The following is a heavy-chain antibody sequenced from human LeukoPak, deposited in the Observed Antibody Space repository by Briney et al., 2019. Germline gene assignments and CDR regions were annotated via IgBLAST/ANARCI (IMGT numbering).Heavy chain of an antibody. V-gene: IGHV4-34*01. D-gene: IGHD2-2*01. Sequence: PSETLSLTCAVYGGSFSGYYWSWIRQPPGKGLEWIGEINHSGGTNYNPSLKSRVTISVDTSKNQFSLKLSSVTAADTAVYYCARGPGRRVVPADSYYYGMDVWGQGTTVTVSS. J-gene: IGHJ6*02. CDR1: GGSFSGYY. CDR3: ARGPGRRVVPADSYYYGMDV. CDR2: INHSGGT.